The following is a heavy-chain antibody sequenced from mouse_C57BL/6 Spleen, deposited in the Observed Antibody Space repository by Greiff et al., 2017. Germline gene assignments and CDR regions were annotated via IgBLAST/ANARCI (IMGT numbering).Heavy chain of an antibody. CDR3: TGDGYRYFDV. J-gene: IGHJ1*01. CDR1: GFTFSNYW. D-gene: IGHD2-3*01. Sequence: EVKLMESGGGLVQPGGSMKLSCVASGFTFSNYWMNWVRQSPEKGLEWVAQIRLKSDNYATPYAESVKGRFTISRDDSKSSVYLQMNNLRAEDTGIYYCTGDGYRYFDVWGAGTTVTVSS. V-gene: IGHV6-3*01. CDR2: IRLKSDNYAT.